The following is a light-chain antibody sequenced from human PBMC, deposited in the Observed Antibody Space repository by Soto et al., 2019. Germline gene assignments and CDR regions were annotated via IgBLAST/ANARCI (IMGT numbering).Light chain of an antibody. CDR3: SSYSDTSGTLIL. CDR2: EVS. J-gene: IGLJ2*01. Sequence: QSALTQPASVSGSPGQSITISCTGTSSDVGGYDYVSWYQQHPGTAPKLMIYEVSNRPSGISNRFSGSKSGNTASLTISGLQAEDDADYYCSSYSDTSGTLILFGGGTKLTVL. CDR1: SSDVGGYDY. V-gene: IGLV2-14*01.